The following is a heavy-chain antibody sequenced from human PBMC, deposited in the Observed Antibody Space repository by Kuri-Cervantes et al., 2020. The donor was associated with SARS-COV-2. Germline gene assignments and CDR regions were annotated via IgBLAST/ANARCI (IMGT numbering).Heavy chain of an antibody. J-gene: IGHJ5*02. V-gene: IGHV3-7*05. CDR3: ARDKFGTYDHDGGGYYTSSDHWFDH. CDR1: GFMFSNYW. Sequence: GESLKISCAASGFMFSNYWMNWVRQPKGKGLEWVAKVKADGSETYYADSVKGRFIASRDNVKKSLDLQMNSLRLEDTAIYYCARDKFGTYDHDGGGYYTSSDHWFDHWGQGTRVTVSS. CDR2: VKADGSET. D-gene: IGHD3-22*01.